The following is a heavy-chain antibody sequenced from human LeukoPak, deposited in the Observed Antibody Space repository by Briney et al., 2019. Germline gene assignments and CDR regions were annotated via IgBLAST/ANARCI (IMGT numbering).Heavy chain of an antibody. J-gene: IGHJ4*02. CDR3: ARDRGTMIVVVTLDY. Sequence: HPGGSLRLSCAASGFTFSSYAMHWVRQAPGKGLEWVAVISYDGSNKYYADSVKGRLTISRDNSKNTLYLQMNSLRAEDTAVYYCARDRGTMIVVVTLDYWGQGTLVTVSS. CDR2: ISYDGSNK. D-gene: IGHD3-22*01. V-gene: IGHV3-30*04. CDR1: GFTFSSYA.